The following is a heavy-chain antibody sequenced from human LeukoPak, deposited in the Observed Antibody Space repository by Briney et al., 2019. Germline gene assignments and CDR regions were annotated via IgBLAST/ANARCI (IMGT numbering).Heavy chain of an antibody. CDR1: GGTFSSYA. CDR2: IIPIFGTA. Sequence: SVKVSCKASGGTFSSYAISWVRQAPGQGLEWMGVIIPIFGTANYAQKFQSRVTITTDESTSTAYMELSSLRSEDTAVYYCARTVFSGSYQDDAFDIWGQGTMVTVSS. J-gene: IGHJ3*02. V-gene: IGHV1-69*05. D-gene: IGHD1-26*01. CDR3: ARTVFSGSYQDDAFDI.